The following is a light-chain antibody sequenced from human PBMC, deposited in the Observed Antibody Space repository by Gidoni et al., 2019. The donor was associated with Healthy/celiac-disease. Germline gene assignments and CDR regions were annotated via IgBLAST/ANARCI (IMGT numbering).Light chain of an antibody. CDR1: QSLLHSNGYNY. J-gene: IGKJ2*01. CDR2: LGS. Sequence: DIVMTQSPLSLLVTPGEPASISCRSSQSLLHSNGYNYLDWYLQKPGQSPQLLIYLGSNRASGVPDRFSGSGSGTDFTLKISRVEAEDVGVYYCMQALQAPRTFGQGTKLEIK. V-gene: IGKV2-28*01. CDR3: MQALQAPRT.